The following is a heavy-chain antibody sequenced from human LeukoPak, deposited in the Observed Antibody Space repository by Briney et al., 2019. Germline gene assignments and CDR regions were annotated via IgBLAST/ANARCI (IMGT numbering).Heavy chain of an antibody. CDR3: ARDGSYYGQYYFDY. Sequence: GGSLRLSCAASGFTFGPYTTNWVRQAPGKGLEWVSSITSTSRYIYYADSLKGRFTVSRDNAKSSPYLQMNSLTVEDTAVYYCARDGSYYGQYYFDYWGQGILVTVSS. D-gene: IGHD1-26*01. V-gene: IGHV3-21*06. CDR2: ITSTSRYI. CDR1: GFTFGPYT. J-gene: IGHJ4*02.